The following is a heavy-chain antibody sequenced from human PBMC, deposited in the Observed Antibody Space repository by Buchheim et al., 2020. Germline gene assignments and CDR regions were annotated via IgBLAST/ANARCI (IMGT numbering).Heavy chain of an antibody. CDR1: GGSISSYY. Sequence: QVQLQESGPGLVKPSETLSLTCTVSGGSISSYYWSWIRQPPGKGLEWIGYIYYSGSTNYNPSLKSRVTISVDTSKNQFSLKLSSVTAADTAVYYCARFPLSGSYPYFDYWGQGTL. D-gene: IGHD1-26*01. V-gene: IGHV4-59*01. J-gene: IGHJ4*02. CDR3: ARFPLSGSYPYFDY. CDR2: IYYSGST.